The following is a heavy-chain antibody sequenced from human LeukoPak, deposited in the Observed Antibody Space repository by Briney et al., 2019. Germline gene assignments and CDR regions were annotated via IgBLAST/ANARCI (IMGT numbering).Heavy chain of an antibody. D-gene: IGHD2-15*01. V-gene: IGHV1-69*13. Sequence: ASVKVSCKASGYTFTSYGISWVRQAPGQGLEWMGGIIPIFGTASYAQKFQGRVTITADESTSTAYMELSSLRSEDTAVYYCARCSGGSCYSGIPYDYWGQGTLVTVSS. CDR3: ARCSGGSCYSGIPYDY. J-gene: IGHJ4*02. CDR2: IIPIFGTA. CDR1: GYTFTSYG.